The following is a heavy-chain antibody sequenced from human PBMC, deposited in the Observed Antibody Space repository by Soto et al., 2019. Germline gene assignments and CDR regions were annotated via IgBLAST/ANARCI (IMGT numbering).Heavy chain of an antibody. CDR1: GYTFTGYY. J-gene: IGHJ6*02. D-gene: IGHD3-10*01. CDR3: ARDLRYYYGSGSYRPYYYYGMDV. CDR2: INPNSGGT. Sequence: ASVKVSCKASGYTFTGYYMHWVRQAPGQGLEWMGWINPNSGGTNYAQKFQGRVTMTGDTSISTAYMELSRLRSDDTAVYYCARDLRYYYGSGSYRPYYYYGMDVWGQGPTVTSP. V-gene: IGHV1-2*02.